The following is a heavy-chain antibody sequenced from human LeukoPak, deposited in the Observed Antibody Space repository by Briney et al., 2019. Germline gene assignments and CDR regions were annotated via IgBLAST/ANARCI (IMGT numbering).Heavy chain of an antibody. Sequence: ASVKVSCKASGYTFTSSVINWVRQATGQGVEWMGSMNPNSGNTGSAQTFHGRVTMTRNTSISTAYMELSSLRSEDTAVYYCARGYRGSGWFFETGDFFDYWGQGTLVTVSS. J-gene: IGHJ4*02. CDR2: MNPNSGNT. V-gene: IGHV1-8*01. D-gene: IGHD6-19*01. CDR1: GYTFTSSV. CDR3: ARGYRGSGWFFETGDFFDY.